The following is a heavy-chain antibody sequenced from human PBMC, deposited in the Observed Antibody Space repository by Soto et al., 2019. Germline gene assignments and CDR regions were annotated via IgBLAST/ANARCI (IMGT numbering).Heavy chain of an antibody. Sequence: ASVKVSCKASGYTFTSYGISWVRQAPGQGLEWMGWISAYNGNTNYAQKLQGRVTMTTDTSTSTAYMELRSLRSDDTAVYYCARDRCGEPYSSSTDWGQGTMVTVSS. CDR3: ARDRCGEPYSSSTD. CDR1: GYTFTSYG. J-gene: IGHJ3*01. D-gene: IGHD2-2*01. V-gene: IGHV1-18*01. CDR2: ISAYNGNT.